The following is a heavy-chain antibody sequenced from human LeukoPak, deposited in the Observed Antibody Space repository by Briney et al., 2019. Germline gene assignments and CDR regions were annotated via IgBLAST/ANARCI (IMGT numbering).Heavy chain of an antibody. J-gene: IGHJ6*02. D-gene: IGHD3-22*01. CDR3: ARETENDYYDRPSGMDV. CDR1: GFTFSSYW. Sequence: GGSLRLSCAASGFTFSSYWMHWVRQAPGKGLVWVSRINSDWSSTSYADSVKGRFTISIDNAKNTLYLQMNSLRAEDTAVYYCARETENDYYDRPSGMDVWGQGTTVTVSS. V-gene: IGHV3-74*01. CDR2: INSDWSST.